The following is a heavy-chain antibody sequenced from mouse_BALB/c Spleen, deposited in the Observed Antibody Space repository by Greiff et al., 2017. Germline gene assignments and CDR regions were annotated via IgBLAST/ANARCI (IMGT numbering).Heavy chain of an antibody. Sequence: EVQLVESGGGLVQPGGSRKLSCAASGFTFSSFGMHWVRQAPEKGLEWVAYISSGSSTIYYADTVKGRFTISRDNPKNTLFLQMTSLRSEDTAMYYCAREDYYYGSPLFAYWGQGTLVTVSA. CDR2: ISSGSSTI. CDR3: AREDYYYGSPLFAY. V-gene: IGHV5-17*02. D-gene: IGHD1-1*01. CDR1: GFTFSSFG. J-gene: IGHJ3*01.